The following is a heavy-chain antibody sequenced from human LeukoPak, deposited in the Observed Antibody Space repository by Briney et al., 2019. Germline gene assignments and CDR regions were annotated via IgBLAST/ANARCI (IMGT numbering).Heavy chain of an antibody. V-gene: IGHV4-30-4*01. Sequence: PSQTLSLTCTVSGGSIRSGDYYWSWIRQPPGKGLGWIGYIYYSGSTYYNPSLKSRVTISVDTSKNQFSLKLSSVTAADTAVYYCARVDFYGSGSYYFDYWGQGTLVTVSS. D-gene: IGHD3-10*01. CDR3: ARVDFYGSGSYYFDY. CDR1: GGSIRSGDYY. J-gene: IGHJ4*02. CDR2: IYYSGST.